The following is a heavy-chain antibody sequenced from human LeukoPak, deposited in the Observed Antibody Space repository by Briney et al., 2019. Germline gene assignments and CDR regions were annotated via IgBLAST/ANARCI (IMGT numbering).Heavy chain of an antibody. CDR3: AKDGGLWVSAHWGDS. V-gene: IGHV3-23*01. Sequence: GGSLRLSCAASGFTFSSYTMSWVRQAHGKGLEWVSTITTSDGNTYYADSVKGRFTVSRDNSKNTLFLQMNSLRAEDTAVYYCAKDGGLWVSAHWGDSWGRGTLVTVSS. CDR2: ITTSDGNT. CDR1: GFTFSSYT. D-gene: IGHD7-27*01. J-gene: IGHJ4*02.